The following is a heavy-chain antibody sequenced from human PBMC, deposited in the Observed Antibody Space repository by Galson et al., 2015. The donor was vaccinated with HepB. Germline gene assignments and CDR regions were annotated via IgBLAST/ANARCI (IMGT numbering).Heavy chain of an antibody. CDR2: IWYDGSNK. Sequence: SLRLSCAASGFTFSSYGMHWVRQAPGKGLEWVAVIWYDGSNKYYADSVKGRFTISRDNSKNTLYLQMNSLRAEDTAVYYCARDRVRGSYYMGTRYYYYGMDVWGQGTTVTVSS. D-gene: IGHD1-26*01. V-gene: IGHV3-33*01. J-gene: IGHJ6*02. CDR1: GFTFSSYG. CDR3: ARDRVRGSYYMGTRYYYYGMDV.